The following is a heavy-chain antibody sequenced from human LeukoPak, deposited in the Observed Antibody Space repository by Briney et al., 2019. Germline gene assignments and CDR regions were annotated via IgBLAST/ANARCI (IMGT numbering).Heavy chain of an antibody. Sequence: PGGSLRLSCAASGFTFSSYEMNWVRQAPGKGLEWVSYISSSSNTIYYADSVKGRFTISRDNAKNSLYLQMHSLRAEDTAVYYCAKSRDGYKVHEADWGQGTLVTVSS. J-gene: IGHJ4*02. CDR3: AKSRDGYKVHEAD. V-gene: IGHV3-48*03. CDR2: ISSSSNTI. CDR1: GFTFSSYE. D-gene: IGHD5-24*01.